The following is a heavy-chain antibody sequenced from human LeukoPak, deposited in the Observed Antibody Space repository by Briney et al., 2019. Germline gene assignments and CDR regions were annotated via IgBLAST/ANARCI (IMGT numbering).Heavy chain of an antibody. CDR2: INPNSGGT. V-gene: IGHV1-2*02. CDR1: GYTFTGYY. Sequence: GASVKVSCKASGYTFTGYYTHWVRQAPGQGLEWMGWINPNSGGTNYAQKFQGRVTMTRDTSISTAYMELSRLRSDDTAVYYCAIGNYYDSSGYSDAFDIWGQGTMVAVSS. J-gene: IGHJ3*02. D-gene: IGHD3-22*01. CDR3: AIGNYYDSSGYSDAFDI.